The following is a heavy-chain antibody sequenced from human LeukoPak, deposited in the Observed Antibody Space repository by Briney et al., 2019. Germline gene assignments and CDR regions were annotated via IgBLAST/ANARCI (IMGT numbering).Heavy chain of an antibody. CDR3: AKVAGGNGSGSYKPRAEYFQH. CDR2: ISGSGGST. V-gene: IGHV3-23*01. D-gene: IGHD3-10*01. CDR1: GFTFSSYA. J-gene: IGHJ1*01. Sequence: GGSLRLSCAASGFTFSSYAMSWVRQAPGKGLEWVSAISGSGGSTYYADSVKGRFTISRDNSKNTLYLQMNSLRAEDTAVYYCAKVAGGNGSGSYKPRAEYFQHWGQGTLVTVSS.